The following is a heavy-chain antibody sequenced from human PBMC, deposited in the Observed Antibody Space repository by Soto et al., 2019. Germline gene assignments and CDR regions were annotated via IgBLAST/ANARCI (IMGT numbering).Heavy chain of an antibody. J-gene: IGHJ5*01. D-gene: IGHD2-8*02. CDR3: AKNRLSSTGINWFDS. Sequence: SVKVSCKASGGAFSSYAISWVRQAPGQGLEWMGGIIAIFGNANYAQKFQGRVTMTTDTSTSTAYMELNTLRAEDTAIYYCAKNRLSSTGINWFDSWGQGTLVTVSS. CDR1: GGAFSSYA. CDR2: IIAIFGNA. V-gene: IGHV1-69*05.